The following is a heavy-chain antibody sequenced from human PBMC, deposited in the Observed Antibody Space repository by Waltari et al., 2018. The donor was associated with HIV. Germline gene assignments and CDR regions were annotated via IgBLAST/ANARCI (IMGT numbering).Heavy chain of an antibody. V-gene: IGHV3-30*04. Sequence: QVRLVESGSGVVQPGRSLRLSCVASELTFSDDAFHWGRQAPGKGLGWLAIIPYDGKKQYYADSVKGRFTISRDNSKDTLYLQMNSLRAEDTAVYFCVRDSSISSRHYFYSNGMDVWGQGTTVIVSS. D-gene: IGHD6-6*01. J-gene: IGHJ6*02. CDR2: IPYDGKKQ. CDR1: ELTFSDDA. CDR3: VRDSSISSRHYFYSNGMDV.